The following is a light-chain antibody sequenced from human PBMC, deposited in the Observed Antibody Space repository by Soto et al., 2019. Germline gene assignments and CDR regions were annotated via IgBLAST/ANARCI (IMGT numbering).Light chain of an antibody. Sequence: IQMTQSPSTLSASVGYRVTITCRASQSISSWLAWYQQKPGKAPKLLIYDASSLESGVPSRFSGSGFGTEFTLTISSLQPDDFATYYCQQYNSYRWTFGQGTKVDIK. CDR1: QSISSW. V-gene: IGKV1-5*01. CDR3: QQYNSYRWT. J-gene: IGKJ1*01. CDR2: DAS.